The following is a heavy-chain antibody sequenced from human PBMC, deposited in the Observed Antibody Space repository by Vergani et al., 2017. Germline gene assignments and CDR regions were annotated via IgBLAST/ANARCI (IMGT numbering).Heavy chain of an antibody. CDR2: IDPSDSYT. D-gene: IGHD3-22*01. J-gene: IGHJ4*02. CDR3: ARIDYHDSSGHVDY. Sequence: EVQLVQSGAEVKKPGESLRISCKGSGYSFTSYWISWVRQMPGKGLEWMGRIDPSDSYTNYSPAFQGHVTISAEKSLSTAYLQWRSLKASETAMLYRARIDYHDSSGHVDYWGQGTLVTVSS. V-gene: IGHV5-10-1*03. CDR1: GYSFTSYW.